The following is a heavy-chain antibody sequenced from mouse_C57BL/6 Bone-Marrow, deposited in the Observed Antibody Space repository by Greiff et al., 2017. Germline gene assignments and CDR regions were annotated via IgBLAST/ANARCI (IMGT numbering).Heavy chain of an antibody. Sequence: VQLQQPGAELVMPGASVKLSCKASGYTFTSYWMHWVKQRPGQGLEWIGEIDPSDSYTNYNQKFKGKSTLTVDKSSSTAYMQLSSLTSEDSAVYYCARFPHYGSRGFDYWGQGTTLTVSS. CDR3: ARFPHYGSRGFDY. J-gene: IGHJ2*01. CDR1: GYTFTSYW. CDR2: IDPSDSYT. D-gene: IGHD1-1*01. V-gene: IGHV1-69*01.